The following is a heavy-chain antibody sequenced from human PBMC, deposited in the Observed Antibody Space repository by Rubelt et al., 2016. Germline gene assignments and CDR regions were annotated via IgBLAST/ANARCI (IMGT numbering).Heavy chain of an antibody. V-gene: IGHV3-23*01. D-gene: IGHD6-13*01. Sequence: LVQPGGSLRLSCAASGFTFSSYAMSWVRQAPGKGLEWVSAISGSGGSTYYADSVKGRFTISRDNAKNTLYLQVNSLRADDTAVYYCVRADYYGMDVWGQGTTVTV. CDR3: VRADYYGMDV. J-gene: IGHJ6*02. CDR1: GFTFSSYA. CDR2: ISGSGGST.